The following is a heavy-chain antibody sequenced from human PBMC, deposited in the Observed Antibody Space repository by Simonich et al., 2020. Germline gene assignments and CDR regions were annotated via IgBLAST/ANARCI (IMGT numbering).Heavy chain of an antibody. CDR2: INSDGTST. J-gene: IGHJ2*01. CDR1: GFTFSSNW. CDR3: AREAGDLWYFDL. Sequence: EVQLVESGGGLVQPGGSLRLSCAASGFTFSSNWMPWVRQATGKGLVWFYRINSDGTSTRYADSVKGRFTISRDNAKNTLYLQMNSLRAEDTAVYYCAREAGDLWYFDLWGRGTLVTVSS. V-gene: IGHV3-74*01. D-gene: IGHD7-27*01.